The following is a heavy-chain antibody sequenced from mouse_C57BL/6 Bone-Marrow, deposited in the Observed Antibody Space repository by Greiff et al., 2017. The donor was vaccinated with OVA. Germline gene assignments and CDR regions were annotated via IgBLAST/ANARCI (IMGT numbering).Heavy chain of an antibody. CDR1: GFTFSSYA. J-gene: IGHJ3*01. V-gene: IGHV5-9-1*02. CDR3: TRDERLLPWFAY. D-gene: IGHD1-1*01. Sequence: EVQVVESGEGLVKPGGSLKLSCAASGFTFSSYAMSWVRQTPEKRLEWVAYISSGGDYIYYADTVKGRFTISRDNARNTLYLQMSSLKSEDTAMYYCTRDERLLPWFAYWGQGTLVTVSA. CDR2: ISSGGDYI.